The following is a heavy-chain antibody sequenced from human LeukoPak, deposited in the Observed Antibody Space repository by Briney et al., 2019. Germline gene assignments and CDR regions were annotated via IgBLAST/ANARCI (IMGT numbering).Heavy chain of an antibody. V-gene: IGHV3-72*01. CDR3: ASLSGSYLPS. Sequence: GRSLRLSCAASGFTFSDHYMDWVRQPPGKGREWVGRTRKKANSYTTEYAASVKGRFTISRDDSKNSLYLQMNSLKTEDTAVYYCASLSGSYLPSWGQGTLVTVSS. J-gene: IGHJ5*02. CDR1: GFTFSDHY. D-gene: IGHD1-26*01. CDR2: TRKKANSYTT.